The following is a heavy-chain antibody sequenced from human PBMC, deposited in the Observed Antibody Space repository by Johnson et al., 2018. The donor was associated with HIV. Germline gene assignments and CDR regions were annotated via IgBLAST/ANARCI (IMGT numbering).Heavy chain of an antibody. V-gene: IGHV3-20*04. CDR1: GFTFDDYG. CDR3: ARGRPWGWELRRDAFDI. CDR2: MNWNGGST. Sequence: VQLVESGGGVVRPGGSLRLSCAASGFTFDDYGLSWVRQAPGKGLEWVSGMNWNGGSTGNADSVKGRCTISRDNAKSSLYLQMNSLRVEDTALYYCARGRPWGWELRRDAFDIWGQGTMVTVSS. J-gene: IGHJ3*02. D-gene: IGHD1-26*01.